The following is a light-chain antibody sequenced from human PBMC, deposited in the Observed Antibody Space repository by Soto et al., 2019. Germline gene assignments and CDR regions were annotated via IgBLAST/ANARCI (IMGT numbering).Light chain of an antibody. J-gene: IGKJ1*01. CDR1: QSISSN. V-gene: IGKV3-15*01. CDR3: QQYGSSPWT. Sequence: DIVMTQSPATLSVSPGQRATLSCRASQSISSNLAWYQQKPGQAPRLLIFRASTRAAGIPGRFSGSGSGTEFTLTISSLQSGDAAVYYCQQYGSSPWTFGQGTKVEIK. CDR2: RAS.